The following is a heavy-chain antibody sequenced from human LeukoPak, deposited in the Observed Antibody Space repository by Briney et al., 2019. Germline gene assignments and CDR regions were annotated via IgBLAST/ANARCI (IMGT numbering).Heavy chain of an antibody. CDR2: MNPNSGNT. CDR1: GYTFTSYD. Sequence: ASVKVSCKASGYTFTSYDINWVRQATGQGLEWMGWMNPNSGNTGYAQKFQGRVTMTGNTSISTAYMELSSLRSEDTAVYYCATSYGSGSYYYYYGMDVWGQGTTVTVSS. V-gene: IGHV1-8*01. J-gene: IGHJ6*02. D-gene: IGHD3-10*01. CDR3: ATSYGSGSYYYYYGMDV.